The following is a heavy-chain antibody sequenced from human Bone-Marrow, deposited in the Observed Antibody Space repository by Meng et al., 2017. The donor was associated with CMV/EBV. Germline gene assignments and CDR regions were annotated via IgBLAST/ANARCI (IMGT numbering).Heavy chain of an antibody. CDR3: ARGRADRPDY. J-gene: IGHJ4*02. Sequence: SETLSLTCAVYGGSFSGYYWTWIRQPPGMGLEWIGEIHHSGSANYNPSLKSRVTIPADTSKNQFSLRLTSVNAADTAVYYCARGRADRPDYWGQGTLVTVSS. V-gene: IGHV4-34*01. CDR1: GGSFSGYY. D-gene: IGHD1-14*01. CDR2: IHHSGSA.